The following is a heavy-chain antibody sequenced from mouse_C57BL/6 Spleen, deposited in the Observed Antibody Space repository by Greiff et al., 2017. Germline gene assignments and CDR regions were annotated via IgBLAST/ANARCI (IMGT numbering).Heavy chain of an antibody. D-gene: IGHD2-1*01. Sequence: VQLQQSGPELVKPGASVKISCKASGYAFSSSWMNWVKQRPGKGLEWIGRIYPGDGDTNYNGKFKGKATLTADKSSSTAYMQLSSLTSEDSAVYFCARSGGYGNHWYYEGWGTGPTVTVA. CDR1: GYAFSSSW. CDR2: IYPGDGDT. J-gene: IGHJ1*03. CDR3: ARSGGYGNHWYYEG. V-gene: IGHV1-82*01.